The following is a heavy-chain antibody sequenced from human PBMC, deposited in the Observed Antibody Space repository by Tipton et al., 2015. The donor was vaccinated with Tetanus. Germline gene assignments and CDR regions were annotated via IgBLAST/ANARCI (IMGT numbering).Heavy chain of an antibody. CDR2: TYYRSKWFN. CDR1: GDSVSSNTMA. J-gene: IGHJ6*02. D-gene: IGHD4-11*01. V-gene: IGHV6-1*01. Sequence: GLVKPSQTLSLTCAISGDSVSSNTMAWNWIRQSPSRGLEWLGRTYYRSKWFNDYAVSLRGRITVNADTSRSQFSLQLNSVIPEDAAVYYCARDPGHSVDVWGQGTTVTVSS. CDR3: ARDPGHSVDV.